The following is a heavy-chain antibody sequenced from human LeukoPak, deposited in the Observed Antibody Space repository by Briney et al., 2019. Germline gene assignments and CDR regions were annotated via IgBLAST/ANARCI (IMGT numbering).Heavy chain of an antibody. CDR2: IKQDGSEK. V-gene: IGHV3-7*03. CDR1: GFTFSSYW. J-gene: IGHJ4*02. D-gene: IGHD4-23*01. Sequence: GGSLRLSCAASGFTFSSYWMSWVRQAPGKGLEWVANIKQDGSEKYYVDSVKGRFTISRDNSKNTLYLQMNSLRAEDTAVYYCAKESGGNPEWPDYWGQGTLVTVSS. CDR3: AKESGGNPEWPDY.